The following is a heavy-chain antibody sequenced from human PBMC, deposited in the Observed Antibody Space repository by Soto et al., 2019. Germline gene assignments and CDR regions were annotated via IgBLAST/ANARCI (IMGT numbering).Heavy chain of an antibody. CDR2: IYSGGYT. Sequence: EVQLVESGGGLIQPGGSLRLSCAVSGFTVSNNYMSWVRQAPGKGLEGVSVIYSGGYTAYGDSVKGRFTISRDNSKNTHKLQIICLGAQGPAVYYGATQPGGGGYWGQGTLVTVSS. V-gene: IGHV3-53*01. CDR3: ATQPGGGGY. CDR1: GFTVSNNY. J-gene: IGHJ4*02. D-gene: IGHD2-2*01.